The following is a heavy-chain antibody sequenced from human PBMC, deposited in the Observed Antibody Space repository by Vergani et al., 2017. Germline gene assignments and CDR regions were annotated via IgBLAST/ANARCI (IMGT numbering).Heavy chain of an antibody. J-gene: IGHJ6*04. V-gene: IGHV1-2*02. CDR1: GYTFTDFY. CDR3: ARVGGLGSHDKDYDYYGMDV. CDR2: INTNTGGT. D-gene: IGHD3-16*01. Sequence: QVQLVQSGAEVRKPGASVKVSCKASGYTFTDFYMHWVRQAPGQGLEWMGWINTNTGGTNYALKFQGRVTMTRDTSSSTGYMELSRLRSGDTAVYSCARVGGLGSHDKDYDYYGMDVWGKGTTVTVSS.